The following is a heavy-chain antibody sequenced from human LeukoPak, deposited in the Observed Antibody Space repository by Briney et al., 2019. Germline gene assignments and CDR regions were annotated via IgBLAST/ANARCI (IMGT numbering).Heavy chain of an antibody. Sequence: GGSLRLSYAASGFTFSSYSMNWVRQAPGKGLEWVSSISSSSSYIYYADSVKGRFTISRDNAKNSLCLQMNSLRAEDTAVYYCAREDIVVVPAAKWIDYWGQGTLVTVSS. CDR2: ISSSSSYI. CDR1: GFTFSSYS. CDR3: AREDIVVVPAAKWIDY. D-gene: IGHD2-2*01. V-gene: IGHV3-21*01. J-gene: IGHJ4*02.